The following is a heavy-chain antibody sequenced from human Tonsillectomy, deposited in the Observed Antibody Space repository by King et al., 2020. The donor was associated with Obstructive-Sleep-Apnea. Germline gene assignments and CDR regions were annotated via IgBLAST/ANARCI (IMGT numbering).Heavy chain of an antibody. V-gene: IGHV4-30-4*01. CDR1: GDSISSRSYY. CDR3: ARVGIVGPTRFDYYGLDV. CDR2: IYYTGST. D-gene: IGHD1-26*01. J-gene: IGHJ6*02. Sequence: QLQESGPGLVKPSQTLSLTCTVSGDSISSRSYYWSWIRQPPGEGLGVIGFIYYTGSTYYNPSVKSRVSISVDTSKNRFSLRLSSVTAADTAVYYCARVGIVGPTRFDYYGLDVWGQGTTVTVSS.